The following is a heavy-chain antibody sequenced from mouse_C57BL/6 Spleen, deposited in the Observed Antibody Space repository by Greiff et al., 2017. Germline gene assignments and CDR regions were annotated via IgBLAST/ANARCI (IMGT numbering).Heavy chain of an antibody. V-gene: IGHV1-26*01. CDR3: ARGYGYFDY. CDR2: INPNNGGT. CDR1: GYTFTDYY. J-gene: IGHJ2*01. Sequence: EVQLQQSGPELVKPGASVKISCKASGYTFTDYYMNWVKQSHGKSLEWIGDINPNNGGTSYNQKFKGKATLTVDNSSSKAYMELRSLTSEDSAVYYCARGYGYFDYWGQGTTLTVSS. D-gene: IGHD2-10*02.